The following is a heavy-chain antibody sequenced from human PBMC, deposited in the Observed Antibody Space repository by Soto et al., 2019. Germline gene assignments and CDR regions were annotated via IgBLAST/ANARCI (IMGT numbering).Heavy chain of an antibody. J-gene: IGHJ6*02. CDR1: GGSISSGDYY. CDR3: ARGEIVLVPAPYYYYYGMDV. CDR2: IYYSGST. Sequence: SETLSLTCTVSGGSISSGDYYWSWIRQPPGKGLEWIGYIYYSGSTYYNPSLKSRVTISVDTSKNQFSLKLSSVTAADTAVYYCARGEIVLVPAPYYYYYGMDVWGQGTTVTVSS. D-gene: IGHD2-2*01. V-gene: IGHV4-30-4*01.